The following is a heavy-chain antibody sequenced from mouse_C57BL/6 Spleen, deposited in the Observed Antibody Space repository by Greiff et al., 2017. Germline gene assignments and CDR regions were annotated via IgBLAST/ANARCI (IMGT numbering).Heavy chain of an antibody. D-gene: IGHD1-1*01. CDR3: ARHYYGSRGHFDY. V-gene: IGHV3-6*01. CDR2: ISYDGSN. Sequence: DVQLQESGPGLVKPSQSLSLTCSVTGYSITSGYYWNWIRQFPGNKLEWMGYISYDGSNNYNPSLKNRISITRGTSKNQFFLKLNSVTTEDTATYYCARHYYGSRGHFDYWGQGTTLTVSS. J-gene: IGHJ2*01. CDR1: GYSITSGYY.